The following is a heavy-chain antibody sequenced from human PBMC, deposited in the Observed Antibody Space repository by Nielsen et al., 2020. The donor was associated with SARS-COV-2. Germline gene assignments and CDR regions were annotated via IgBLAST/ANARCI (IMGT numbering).Heavy chain of an antibody. J-gene: IGHJ6*02. CDR1: GFTFSDYY. CDR2: ISGSGGST. V-gene: IGHV3-23*01. CDR3: AKISSSHGMDV. D-gene: IGHD6-6*01. Sequence: GESLKISCAASGFTFSDYYMSWVRQAPGKGLEWVSAISGSGGSTYYADSVKGRFTISRDNSKNTLYLQMNSLRAEDTAVYYCAKISSSHGMDVWGQGTTVTVSS.